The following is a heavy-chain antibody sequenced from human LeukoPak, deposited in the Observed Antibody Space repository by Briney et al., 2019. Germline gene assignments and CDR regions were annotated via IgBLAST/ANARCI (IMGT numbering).Heavy chain of an antibody. Sequence: GRSLRLSCAASGFTFSSYAMHWVRQAPGKGLEWVAVISYDGSNKYYADSVKGRFTISRDNSKNTLYLQMNSLRAEDTAVYYCAKDAGTPSYYYYYGMDVWGQGTTVTVSS. V-gene: IGHV3-30*04. CDR3: AKDAGTPSYYYYYGMDV. CDR1: GFTFSSYA. CDR2: ISYDGSNK. D-gene: IGHD1-26*01. J-gene: IGHJ6*02.